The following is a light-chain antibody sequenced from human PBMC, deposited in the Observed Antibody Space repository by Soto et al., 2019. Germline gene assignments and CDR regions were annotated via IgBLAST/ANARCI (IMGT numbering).Light chain of an antibody. CDR2: DSS. Sequence: DIQMTQSPSTLSASEVARGTISCRASQSVSIWLAWYQQKPGRAPKLLIYDSSSLESGVPSRFSGSGSGTEFRLTISTMQPDDFATYYCQQYDSFSVTFGQGTRLEIK. CDR3: QQYDSFSVT. CDR1: QSVSIW. V-gene: IGKV1-5*01. J-gene: IGKJ5*01.